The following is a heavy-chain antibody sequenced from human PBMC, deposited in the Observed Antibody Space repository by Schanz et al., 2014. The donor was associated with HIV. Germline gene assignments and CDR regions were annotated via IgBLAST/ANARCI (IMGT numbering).Heavy chain of an antibody. Sequence: VQLLEAGGGLVQPGGSLRLSCAASGFTFTNHALSWVRQAPGKGLEWVAVIWFDGRNKYYGDSVKGRFTISRDNSKNTLSLQMKSLRAEDTAVYYCARDLVASAPYYYYGMDVWGQGTTVTVSS. CDR2: IWFDGRNK. CDR1: GFTFTNHA. J-gene: IGHJ6*02. V-gene: IGHV3-33*08. CDR3: ARDLVASAPYYYYGMDV. D-gene: IGHD6-25*01.